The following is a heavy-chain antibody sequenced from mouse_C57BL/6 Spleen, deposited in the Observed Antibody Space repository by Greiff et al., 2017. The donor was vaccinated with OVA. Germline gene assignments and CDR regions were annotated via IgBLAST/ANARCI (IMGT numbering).Heavy chain of an antibody. Sequence: VQLKESVAELVRPGASVKLSCTASGFNIKNTYMHWVKQRPEQGLEWIGRIDPANGNTKYAPKFQGKATITADTSSNTAYLQLSSLTSEDTAIYYCARYDGSSYWYFDVWGTGTTVTVSS. D-gene: IGHD1-1*01. V-gene: IGHV14-3*01. J-gene: IGHJ1*03. CDR1: GFNIKNTY. CDR2: IDPANGNT. CDR3: ARYDGSSYWYFDV.